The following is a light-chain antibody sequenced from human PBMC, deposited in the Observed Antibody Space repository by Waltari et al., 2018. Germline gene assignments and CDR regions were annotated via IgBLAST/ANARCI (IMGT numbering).Light chain of an antibody. J-gene: IGLJ3*02. CDR1: SCSGFTTSY. V-gene: IGLV8-61*01. CDR2: DTN. Sequence: QTVVTQEPSLSVSPVGTVTLTFGLSSCSGFTTSYPRWYQQAPGQAPHTLIFDTNTRSSGVPDRFSGSILDNKAALTITGAQADDECDYYCVLSMGSGIWMFGGGTKLTVL. CDR3: VLSMGSGIWM.